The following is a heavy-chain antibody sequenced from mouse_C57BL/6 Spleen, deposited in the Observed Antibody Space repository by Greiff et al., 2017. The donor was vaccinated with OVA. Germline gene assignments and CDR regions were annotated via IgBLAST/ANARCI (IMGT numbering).Heavy chain of an antibody. CDR2: IYPGSGNT. V-gene: IGHV1-84*01. J-gene: IGHJ3*01. D-gene: IGHD3-3*01. CDR3: ARDGAGRFAY. Sequence: VQLQQSGPELVKPGASVKISCKASGYTFTDYYINWVKQRPGQGLEWIGWIYPGSGNTKNNEKFKSKTTLTVDTSSITVYMKLMSLASADSAVYFCARDGAGRFAYWGQGTLVTVSA. CDR1: GYTFTDYY.